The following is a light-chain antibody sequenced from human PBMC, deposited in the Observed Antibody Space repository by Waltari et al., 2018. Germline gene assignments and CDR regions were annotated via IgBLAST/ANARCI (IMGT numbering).Light chain of an antibody. V-gene: IGKV1-39*01. CDR1: QNINNY. J-gene: IGKJ4*01. CDR2: AAS. CDR3: QQSYSTPLT. Sequence: DIQMTQSPSSLSASVGDTVTLTCRASQNINNYLSWYQQRPGKAPKLLIYAASALQSGVPSRFSGRGSATDYTLTIISLQPEDSATYFCQQSYSTPLTFGGGTKVEIK.